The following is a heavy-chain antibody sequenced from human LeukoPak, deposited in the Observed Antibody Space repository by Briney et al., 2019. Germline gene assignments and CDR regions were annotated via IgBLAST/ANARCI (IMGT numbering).Heavy chain of an antibody. V-gene: IGHV3-64D*09. D-gene: IGHD1-26*01. CDR2: ISSDGGRT. CDR1: GFTFSSFA. J-gene: IGHJ4*02. CDR3: VKDPSGNYFYFDY. Sequence: GGSLKLSCSASGFTFSSFAMFWVRQAPGKGLEYVSGISSDGGRTNYADSVKARFTISRDNSKVTLYLQMTSLRPEDTAIYYCVKDPSGNYFYFDYWGQGTLVTVSS.